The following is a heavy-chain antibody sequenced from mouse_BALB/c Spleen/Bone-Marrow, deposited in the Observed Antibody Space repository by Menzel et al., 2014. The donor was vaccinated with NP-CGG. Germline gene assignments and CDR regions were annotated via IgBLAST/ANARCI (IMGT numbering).Heavy chain of an antibody. CDR3: ARLDGYYVAMDY. D-gene: IGHD2-3*01. Sequence: VQLKESGPELVKPGASVKISCKASGYTFTDYSMHWVKQSHGKSLEWIGYIYPYNGGTGYNQKFKSKATLTVDNSSSTAYMELRSLTSEDSAVYYCARLDGYYVAMDYWGQGTSVTVSS. J-gene: IGHJ4*01. V-gene: IGHV1S29*02. CDR1: GYTFTDYS. CDR2: IYPYNGGT.